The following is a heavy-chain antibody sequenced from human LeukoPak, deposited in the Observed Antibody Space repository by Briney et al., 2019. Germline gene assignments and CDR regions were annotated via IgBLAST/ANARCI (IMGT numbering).Heavy chain of an antibody. D-gene: IGHD5-18*01. CDR2: IQYDGTNK. Sequence: GGSLRLSCAASGFTFSSYAMHWVRQAPGKGLEWGAFIQYDGTNKYYADSVKGRFTISRDNSKNTLYLQMNSLRAEDTAVYYCAKSHGYSYGFDYWGQGTLVTVSP. V-gene: IGHV3-30*02. CDR3: AKSHGYSYGFDY. J-gene: IGHJ4*02. CDR1: GFTFSSYA.